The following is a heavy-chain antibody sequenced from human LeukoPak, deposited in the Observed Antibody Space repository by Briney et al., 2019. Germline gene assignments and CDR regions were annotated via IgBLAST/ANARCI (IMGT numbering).Heavy chain of an antibody. D-gene: IGHD3-22*01. J-gene: IGHJ6*02. CDR1: GFAVSSNY. V-gene: IGHV3-66*01. CDR2: IYSGGST. CDR3: ASLNDSSGYYYYYYYGMDV. Sequence: PGGSLTLSCAASGFAVSSNYMSWVRQAPGKGLEWVSVIYSGGSTYYADSVKGRFTISRDNSKNTLYLQMNSLRAEDTAVYYCASLNDSSGYYYYYYYGMDVWGQGTTVTDSS.